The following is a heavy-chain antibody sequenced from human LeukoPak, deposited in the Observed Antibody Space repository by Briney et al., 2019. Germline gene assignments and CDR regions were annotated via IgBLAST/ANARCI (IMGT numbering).Heavy chain of an antibody. V-gene: IGHV3-21*04. J-gene: IGHJ4*02. CDR2: ISSSSSYT. CDR1: GFTFSSYS. D-gene: IGHD3-10*01. CDR3: ASMVRGNDY. Sequence: GGSLRLSCAASGFTFSSYSMNWVRQAPGKGLEWVSSISSSSSYTNYADSVKGRFTISRDNAKNSLYLQMNSLRAEDTAVYYCASMVRGNDYWGQGTLVTVSS.